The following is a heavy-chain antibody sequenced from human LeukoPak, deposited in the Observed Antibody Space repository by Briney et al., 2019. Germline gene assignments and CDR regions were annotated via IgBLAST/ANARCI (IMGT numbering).Heavy chain of an antibody. Sequence: ASVKVSCKASGYTFTGSSMHWVRQAPGHGLEWMGRINPNSGGTNYAQKFQGRVTMTRDTSISTAYMELSRLRSDDTAVYYCARVTIFGVVYFDYWGQGTLVTVSS. D-gene: IGHD3-3*01. CDR2: INPNSGGT. CDR1: GYTFTGSS. CDR3: ARVTIFGVVYFDY. J-gene: IGHJ4*02. V-gene: IGHV1-2*06.